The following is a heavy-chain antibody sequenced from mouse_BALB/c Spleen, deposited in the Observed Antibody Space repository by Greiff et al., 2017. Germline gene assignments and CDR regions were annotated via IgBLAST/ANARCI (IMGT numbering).Heavy chain of an antibody. V-gene: IGHV1-4*02. CDR1: GYTFTSYT. CDR2: INPSSGYT. D-gene: IGHD1-1*02. J-gene: IGHJ4*01. CDR3: AREGGNYYAMDY. Sequence: QVQLKESAAELARPGASVKMSCKASGYTFTSYTMHWVKQRPGQGLEWIGYINPSSGYTEYNQKFKDKTTLTADKSSSTAYMQLSSLTSEDSAVYYCAREGGNYYAMDYWGQGTSVTVSS.